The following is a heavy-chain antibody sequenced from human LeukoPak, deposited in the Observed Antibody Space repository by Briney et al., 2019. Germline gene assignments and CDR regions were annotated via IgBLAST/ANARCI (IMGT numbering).Heavy chain of an antibody. CDR1: GFTFSSYG. V-gene: IGHV3-30*02. J-gene: IGHJ4*02. CDR2: IWYDGSNK. D-gene: IGHD3-10*01. Sequence: GGSLRLSCAASGFTFSSYGMHWVRQAPGKGLESVAFIWYDGSNKYYADSVKGRFTISRDNSKNTLYLQMNSLRAEDTAVYYCAKVAYASGSHHPPDYWGQGTLVTVSS. CDR3: AKVAYASGSHHPPDY.